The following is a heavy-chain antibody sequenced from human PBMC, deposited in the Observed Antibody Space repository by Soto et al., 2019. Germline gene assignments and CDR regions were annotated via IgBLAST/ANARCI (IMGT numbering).Heavy chain of an antibody. D-gene: IGHD3-3*01. CDR3: ALWTGYYTGSPQIDY. Sequence: QVQLQQWGAGLWKPSETLSLTCAVYGGSFSGYYWGWIRQPPGKGLEWIGEINHSGSTNYNPSLKSRVTISVDTSKNQFSLKLSSVTAADTAVYYCALWTGYYTGSPQIDYWGQGTLVTVSS. CDR2: INHSGST. V-gene: IGHV4-34*01. J-gene: IGHJ4*02. CDR1: GGSFSGYY.